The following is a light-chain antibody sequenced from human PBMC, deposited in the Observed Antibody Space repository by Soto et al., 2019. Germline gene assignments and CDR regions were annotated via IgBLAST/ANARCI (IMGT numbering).Light chain of an antibody. J-gene: IGLJ2*01. Sequence: SYELTQPPSVSVAPGETARITCGGNNIGSKSVYWYQQKPGQAPVLVIYYDSDRPSGIPERFSGSNSGNAATLTISRVEAGDEADYYCQVWDSSSGVFGGGTKLTVL. CDR1: NIGSKS. V-gene: IGLV3-21*04. CDR3: QVWDSSSGV. CDR2: YDS.